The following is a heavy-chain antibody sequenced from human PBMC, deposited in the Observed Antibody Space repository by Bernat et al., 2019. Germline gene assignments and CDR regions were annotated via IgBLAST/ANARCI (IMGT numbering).Heavy chain of an antibody. CDR2: IYSGGST. J-gene: IGHJ4*02. Sequence: EVQLVESGGGLVQPGGSLRLSCAASGFTVSNNYMSWVRQAPGKGLEWVSVIYSGGSTYYADSVKGRFTISRDNSKNTLYLQMNSLRAEDTAVYYCASEDSSSSRSGDYWGQGTLVTVSS. D-gene: IGHD6-6*01. V-gene: IGHV3-66*01. CDR1: GFTVSNNY. CDR3: ASEDSSSSRSGDY.